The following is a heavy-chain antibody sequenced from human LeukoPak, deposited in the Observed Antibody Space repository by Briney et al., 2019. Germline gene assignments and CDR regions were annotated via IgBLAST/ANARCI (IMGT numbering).Heavy chain of an antibody. CDR2: ISYDGSNK. V-gene: IGHV3-30-3*01. J-gene: IGHJ4*02. CDR1: GFTLSSYA. CDR3: ARTLDERGFDY. D-gene: IGHD1-1*01. Sequence: GGSLRLSCAASGFTLSSYAMHWVRQAPGKGLEWVAVISYDGSNKYYADSVKGRFTISRDNSKNTLYMQMNSLTAEDTAVYYCARTLDERGFDYWGQGTLVTVSS.